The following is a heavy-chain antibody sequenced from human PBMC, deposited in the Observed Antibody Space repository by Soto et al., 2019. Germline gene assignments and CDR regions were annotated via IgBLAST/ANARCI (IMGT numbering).Heavy chain of an antibody. CDR1: DYTFTSYG. J-gene: IGHJ1*01. Sequence: QVQLVQSGAEVKKPGASVKVSCKASDYTFTSYGISWVRQAPGQGLEWMGWISAYNGNTNYAQNFQGRVTMTTDTSTSTGHMELRSLRSDDTAVYYCARVGALEPQYFQHWGQGTLVTVSS. V-gene: IGHV1-18*01. CDR3: ARVGALEPQYFQH. CDR2: ISAYNGNT. D-gene: IGHD3-16*01.